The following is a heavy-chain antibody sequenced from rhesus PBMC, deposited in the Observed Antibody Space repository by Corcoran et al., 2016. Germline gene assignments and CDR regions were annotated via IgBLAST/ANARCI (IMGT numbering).Heavy chain of an antibody. Sequence: QVQLQESGPAVVKPSETLSLTCAVSGGSISSSNWWSWIRQSPGKGLEWIGGIYGSCGSTEYNPSLKSLVTMSIDTSKNQFSLKLSSVTAADTAVYYCARHRMGIQRVQLYYFDYWGQGVLVTVSS. CDR3: ARHRMGIQRVQLYYFDY. V-gene: IGHV4-93*02. CDR2: IYGSCGST. D-gene: IGHD5-42*01. CDR1: GGSISSSNW. J-gene: IGHJ4*01.